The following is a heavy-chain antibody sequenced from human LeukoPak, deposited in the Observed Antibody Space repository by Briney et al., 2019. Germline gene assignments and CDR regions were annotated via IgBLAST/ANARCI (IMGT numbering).Heavy chain of an antibody. J-gene: IGHJ4*02. D-gene: IGHD1-26*01. CDR3: ATAPLVGVPTFLDS. V-gene: IGHV1-24*01. CDR2: FDREDDEI. Sequence: GASVKVSCKVSGYTFTELSIHWVRRAPGKGLEWMGGFDREDDEIMYARKFQGRVTVTEDTSTNTAVMELRSLKFEDTAVYYCATAPLVGVPTFLDSWGQGTLVTVSS. CDR1: GYTFTELS.